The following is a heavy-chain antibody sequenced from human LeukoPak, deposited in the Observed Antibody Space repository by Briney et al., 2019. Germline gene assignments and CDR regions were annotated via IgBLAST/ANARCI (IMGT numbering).Heavy chain of an antibody. Sequence: PSGTLSLTCAVSGGSISSTNWWSWVRQPPGKGLEWIGEIYRSGDTKYNPSLKSRVTISVDKSKTQFSLKVNFVPAADTAVYYCASPYCSGGYCYFDYWGQGTLVIVSS. CDR2: IYRSGDT. J-gene: IGHJ4*02. CDR3: ASPYCSGGYCYFDY. D-gene: IGHD2-15*01. CDR1: GGSISSTNW. V-gene: IGHV4-4*02.